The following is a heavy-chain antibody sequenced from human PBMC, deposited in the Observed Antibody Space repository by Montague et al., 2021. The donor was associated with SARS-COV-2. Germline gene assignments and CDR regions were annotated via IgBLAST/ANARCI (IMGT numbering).Heavy chain of an antibody. CDR1: GGSVSSGDYS. V-gene: IGHV4-30-2*03. CDR2: IYQSGSA. J-gene: IGHJ6*02. D-gene: IGHD3-9*01. CDR3: ARQVTGRYFDWILYGMDV. Sequence: TLSLTCVVSGGSVSSGDYSWSWIRQSPGKGLEWIGYIYQSGSAYYNPSLKSRVTISVDTSKNQFSLKLSSVTAADTAVYYCARQVTGRYFDWILYGMDVWGQGTTVTVSS.